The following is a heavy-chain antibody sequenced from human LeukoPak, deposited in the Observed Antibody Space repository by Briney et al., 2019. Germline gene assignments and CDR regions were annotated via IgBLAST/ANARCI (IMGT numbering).Heavy chain of an antibody. CDR3: ASGNEYYFDY. Sequence: GRSLRLSCAASGFTFSSYCMHWVRQAPGKGLEWVAVISYDGSTKYYADSVKGRFTISRDNSKNTLYLQMNSLRAEDTAAYYCASGNEYYFDYWGQGTLVTVSS. CDR1: GFTFSSYC. CDR2: ISYDGSTK. V-gene: IGHV3-30*03. J-gene: IGHJ4*02.